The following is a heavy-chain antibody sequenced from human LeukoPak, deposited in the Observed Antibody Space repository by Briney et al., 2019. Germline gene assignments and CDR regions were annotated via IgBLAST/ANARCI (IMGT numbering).Heavy chain of an antibody. V-gene: IGHV3-30*18. J-gene: IGHJ4*02. CDR2: ISYDGSNK. CDR1: GFTFSSYG. CDR3: AKDPNSSGWYNDYFDY. Sequence: GGSLRLSCAASGFTFSSYGMHWVRQAPGKGLEWVAVISYDGSNKYYADSVKGRFTISRDNSKNTLYLQMNSLRAEDTAVYYCAKDPNSSGWYNDYFDYWGQGTLVTVSS. D-gene: IGHD6-19*01.